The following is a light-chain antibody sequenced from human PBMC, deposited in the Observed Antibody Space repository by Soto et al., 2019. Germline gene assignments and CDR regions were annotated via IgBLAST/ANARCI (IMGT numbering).Light chain of an antibody. J-gene: IGLJ3*02. CDR3: GTWDSTLSVVL. CDR1: SSNIENNF. Sequence: QSVLTQPPSVSAAPGQKVTISCSGGSSNIENNFVSWYQQLPGTAPKRLVYDNIKRPSGIPDRFSGSKSGTSATLDITGLQTGDEADYFCGTWDSTLSVVLYGGGNKVTVL. V-gene: IGLV1-51*01. CDR2: DNI.